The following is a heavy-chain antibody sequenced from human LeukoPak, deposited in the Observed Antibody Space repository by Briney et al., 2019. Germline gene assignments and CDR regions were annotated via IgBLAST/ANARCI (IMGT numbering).Heavy chain of an antibody. Sequence: SVKVSCKASGGTFSSYAISWVRQAPGQGLEWMGGIIPIFGTANYAQKFQGRVTITADKSTSTAYMELSSLRSEDTAVYYCARGSVNYYGSGSYSTDYWGQGTLVTVSS. CDR3: ARGSVNYYGSGSYSTDY. V-gene: IGHV1-69*06. CDR2: IIPIFGTA. CDR1: GGTFSSYA. D-gene: IGHD3-10*01. J-gene: IGHJ4*02.